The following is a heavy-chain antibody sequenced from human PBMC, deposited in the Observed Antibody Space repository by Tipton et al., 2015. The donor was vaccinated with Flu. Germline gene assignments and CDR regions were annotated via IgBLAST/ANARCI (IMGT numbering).Heavy chain of an antibody. CDR1: GYSIRSAYY. D-gene: IGHD1-26*01. Sequence: TLSLTCSVSGYSIRSAYYWGWVRRPPGKGLEWIGTIYHSGTTYYNPSLKSRLTISVDTSKNQFSLKLSSVTAADTAVYYCARDGIAWDYYGMDVWGQGTTVTVSS. J-gene: IGHJ6*02. CDR3: ARDGIAWDYYGMDV. CDR2: IYHSGTT. V-gene: IGHV4-38-2*02.